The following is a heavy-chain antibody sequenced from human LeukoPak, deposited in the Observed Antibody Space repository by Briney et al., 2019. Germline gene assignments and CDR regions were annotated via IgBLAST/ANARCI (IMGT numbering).Heavy chain of an antibody. V-gene: IGHV3-48*04. CDR3: ARVRGGWYMDV. CDR2: ISSSSSII. Sequence: GGSLRLSCEASGFTFSTYAINWVRQAPGKGPEWVSYISSSSSIIYYADSVKGRFAISRDNAKNSLFLQMSSLRAEDTAVYYCARVRGGWYMDVWGKGTTVTVSS. D-gene: IGHD6-19*01. CDR1: GFTFSTYA. J-gene: IGHJ6*03.